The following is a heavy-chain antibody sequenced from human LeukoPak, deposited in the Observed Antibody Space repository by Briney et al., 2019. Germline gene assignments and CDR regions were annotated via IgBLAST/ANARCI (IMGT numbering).Heavy chain of an antibody. D-gene: IGHD2-15*01. CDR3: ARTPHYCSGGSCYFDVFDI. Sequence: GASVKVSCKASGYTFTSYYITWVRQAPGQGLEWMGWIISYRDNPTYARNLQGRVTMTTDTSTSTAYMELRSLRSDDTAVYYCARTPHYCSGGSCYFDVFDIWGQGTMVTVSS. CDR1: GYTFTSYY. V-gene: IGHV1-18*01. CDR2: IISYRDNP. J-gene: IGHJ3*02.